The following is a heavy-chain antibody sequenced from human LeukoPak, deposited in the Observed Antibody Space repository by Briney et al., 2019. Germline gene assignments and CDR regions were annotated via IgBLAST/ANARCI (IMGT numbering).Heavy chain of an antibody. D-gene: IGHD6-19*01. J-gene: IGHJ4*02. Sequence: QTGRPLRLSCAAPGFTFSSYGINWVRQAPGKGLEGGAVIWYDGSTKYYADSVKGRFTISRDNSKNTLYLQMNSLRAEDTAVYYCAKDLFAVAGTQYYFDYWGQGTLVTVSS. CDR2: IWYDGSTK. V-gene: IGHV3-33*06. CDR3: AKDLFAVAGTQYYFDY. CDR1: GFTFSSYG.